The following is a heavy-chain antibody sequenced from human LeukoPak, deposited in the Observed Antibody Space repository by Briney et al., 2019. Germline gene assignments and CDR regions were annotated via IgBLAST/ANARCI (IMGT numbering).Heavy chain of an antibody. CDR2: IYYTGST. Sequence: SETLSLTCSVSGDSFSSNSYYWGWIRQPPGKGLEWIGSIYYTGSTYDNPSLNSRVTMSVDTSKSQVSLNLNSVTAADTAVYYCARDQGSFDPWGQGTLVTVSS. J-gene: IGHJ5*02. CDR1: GDSFSSNSYY. V-gene: IGHV4-39*02. CDR3: ARDQGSFDP.